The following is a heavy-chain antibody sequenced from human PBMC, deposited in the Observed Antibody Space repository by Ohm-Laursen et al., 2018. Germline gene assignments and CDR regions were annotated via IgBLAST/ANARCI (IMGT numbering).Heavy chain of an antibody. V-gene: IGHV3-23*01. CDR3: AKGFSLSCYTGCDC. CDR2: ISANGVTT. Sequence: SLRLSCAAFGFTFSSYAMSWVRQPPGKGLEWVSTISANGVTTWYADSVKGRFTISRDNSRDTLYLQMNSLRAEDTAIYYCAKGFSLSCYTGCDCWGQGTLVTVSS. J-gene: IGHJ4*02. D-gene: IGHD2-2*02. CDR1: GFTFSSYA.